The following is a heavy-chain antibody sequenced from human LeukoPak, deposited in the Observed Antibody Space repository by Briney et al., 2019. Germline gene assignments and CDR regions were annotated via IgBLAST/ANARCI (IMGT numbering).Heavy chain of an antibody. CDR3: ARAAVAYDAFDI. CDR2: IYYSGST. D-gene: IGHD6-19*01. Sequence: ETLSLTCTVSGGSISSHYWSWIRQPPGKGLEWIGHIYYSGSTNYNPSLKSRVTISVDTSKNQFSLKLSSVTAADTAVYYCARAAVAYDAFDIWGQGTMVTVSS. V-gene: IGHV4-59*11. CDR1: GGSISSHY. J-gene: IGHJ3*02.